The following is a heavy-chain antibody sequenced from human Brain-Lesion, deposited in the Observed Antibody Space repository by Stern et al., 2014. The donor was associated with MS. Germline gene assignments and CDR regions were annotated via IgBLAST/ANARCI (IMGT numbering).Heavy chain of an antibody. CDR3: ATLSPGAGGNYYRHFDY. J-gene: IGHJ4*02. Sequence: VQLVQSGAEVKKPGASVKVSCKVSGYTLTELSMHWVRQAPRKGLEWMGGFDPEDGETIYAQKFQGRVTMTEDPSTATGYMGLGSLRSEDPAVYYCATLSPGAGGNYYRHFDYWGQGTLVTVSS. CDR1: GYTLTELS. V-gene: IGHV1-24*01. D-gene: IGHD1-26*01. CDR2: FDPEDGET.